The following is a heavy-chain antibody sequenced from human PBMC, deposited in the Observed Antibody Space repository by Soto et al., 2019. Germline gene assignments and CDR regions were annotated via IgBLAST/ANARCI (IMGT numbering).Heavy chain of an antibody. V-gene: IGHV1-46*01. Sequence: ASVKVSSKXSGYTFTSYYMHWERQDPGQALEWMGIINPSGGTTTYAQKIQGRVTMTRETSTSRVYMELGSVRSEDTAVDYRAWGCRGYYNTLSGYYGMDVWGRGSTV. J-gene: IGHJ6*02. CDR1: GYTFTSYY. CDR2: INPSGGTT. CDR3: AWGCRGYYNTLSGYYGMDV. D-gene: IGHD3-10*01.